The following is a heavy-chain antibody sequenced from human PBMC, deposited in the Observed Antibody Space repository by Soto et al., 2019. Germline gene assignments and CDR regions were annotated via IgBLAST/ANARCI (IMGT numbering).Heavy chain of an antibody. CDR2: ISYDGSNK. CDR3: ARDSLIEDIVVVVAATQPPYFDY. Sequence: PGGSLRLSCGASGFTFSSYSTHWVHQAPGKGLEWVAGISYDGSNKYYADSVKGRFTISRDNSKNTLYLQMNSLRAEDTAVYYCARDSLIEDIVVVVAATQPPYFDYWGQGTLVTVSS. V-gene: IGHV3-30-3*01. J-gene: IGHJ4*02. CDR1: GFTFSSYS. D-gene: IGHD2-15*01.